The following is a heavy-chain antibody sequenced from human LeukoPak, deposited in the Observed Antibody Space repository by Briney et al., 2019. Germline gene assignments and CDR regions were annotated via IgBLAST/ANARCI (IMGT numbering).Heavy chain of an antibody. CDR1: GYTFTSYD. Sequence: GASVKVSRKASGYTFTSYDINWVRQATGQGLEWMGWMNPNSGNTGYAQKFQGRVTITRNTSISTAYMELSSLRSEDTAVYYCARGAPFWSGYDYWGQGTLVTVSS. CDR2: MNPNSGNT. D-gene: IGHD3-3*01. J-gene: IGHJ4*02. CDR3: ARGAPFWSGYDY. V-gene: IGHV1-8*03.